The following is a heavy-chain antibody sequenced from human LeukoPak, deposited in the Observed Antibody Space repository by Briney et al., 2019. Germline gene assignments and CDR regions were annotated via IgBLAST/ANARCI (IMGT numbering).Heavy chain of an antibody. D-gene: IGHD3-22*01. Sequence: HPGRSLRLSCAASGFTFSSYAMHWVRQAPGKGLEWVAVISYDGSNKYYADSVKGRFTISRDNTKNTLYLQMNSLRAEDTAVYYCARDGLIVASGYFDYWGQGTLVTVSS. CDR3: ARDGLIVASGYFDY. CDR2: ISYDGSNK. CDR1: GFTFSSYA. V-gene: IGHV3-30*04. J-gene: IGHJ4*02.